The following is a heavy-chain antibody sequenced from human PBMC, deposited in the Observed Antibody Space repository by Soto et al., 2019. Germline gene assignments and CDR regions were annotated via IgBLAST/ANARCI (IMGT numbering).Heavy chain of an antibody. Sequence: QVQLQESGPGLVKPSGTLSLTCAVSGGSISSSNWWSWVRQPPGKGLEWIGEIYHSGSTNYNPSLKSRVTISVDKSKNQFSLKLSSVTAADTAVYYCARGGVGELLGDYYYYGMDVWGQGTTVTVSS. CDR2: IYHSGST. D-gene: IGHD3-10*01. V-gene: IGHV4-4*02. CDR3: ARGGVGELLGDYYYYGMDV. J-gene: IGHJ6*02. CDR1: GGSISSSNW.